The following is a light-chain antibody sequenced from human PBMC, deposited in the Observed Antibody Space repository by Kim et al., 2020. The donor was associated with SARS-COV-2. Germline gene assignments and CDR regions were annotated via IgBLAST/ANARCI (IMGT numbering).Light chain of an antibody. V-gene: IGLV1-44*01. J-gene: IGLJ2*01. CDR2: SNN. CDR3: AAWDDSLNGVV. Sequence: GQGATISCSGSSSNIGSNTVNGYQQLPGTAPKLLIYSNNQRPSGVPDRFSGSKSGTSASLAISGLQSEDEADYYCAAWDDSLNGVVFGGGTQLTVL. CDR1: SSNIGSNT.